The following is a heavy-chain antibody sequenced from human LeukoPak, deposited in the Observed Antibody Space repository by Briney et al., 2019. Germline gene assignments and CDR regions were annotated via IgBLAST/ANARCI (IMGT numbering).Heavy chain of an antibody. CDR1: GYPFSNYW. D-gene: IGHD3-22*01. CDR3: ARTPGSSDYRGYQYWYFDL. V-gene: IGHV5-51*01. Sequence: GESLKISCKGSGYPFSNYWVAWVRQMPGKGLEWMGMIHPGNSDTRYSPSFQGQVTISADKSITTAYLEWSSLKAPDTATYYCARTPGSSDYRGYQYWYFDLWGRGTLVTVSS. J-gene: IGHJ2*01. CDR2: IHPGNSDT.